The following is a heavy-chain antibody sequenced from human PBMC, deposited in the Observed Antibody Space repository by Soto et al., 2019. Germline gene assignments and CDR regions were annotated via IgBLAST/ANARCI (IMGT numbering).Heavy chain of an antibody. V-gene: IGHV2-5*02. CDR1: GFSLSTSGVA. CDR2: IYWDDDK. CDR3: ALGHRVRFNARNWVYFDY. J-gene: IGHJ4*02. Sequence: GSGPTLVNPTQTLTLTCTFSGFSLSTSGVAVGWIRQPPGKALEWLALIYWDDDKRYSPSLKSRLTITKDTSKNQVVLTMTNMDPVDTATYHCALGHRVRFNARNWVYFDYWGQGTLVTVSS. D-gene: IGHD7-27*01.